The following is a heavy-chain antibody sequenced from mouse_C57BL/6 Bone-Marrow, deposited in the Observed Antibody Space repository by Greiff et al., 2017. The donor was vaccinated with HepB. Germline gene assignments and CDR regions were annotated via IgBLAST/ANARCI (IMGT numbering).Heavy chain of an antibody. V-gene: IGHV5-17*01. CDR3: ARGRTRFAY. Sequence: EVKLMESGGGLVKPGGSLKLSCAASGFTFSDYGMHWVRQAPEKGLEWVAYISSGSSTIYYADTVKGRFTISRDNAKNTLFLQMTSLRSEDTAMYYCARGRTRFAYWGQGTLVTVSA. CDR1: GFTFSDYG. CDR2: ISSGSSTI. J-gene: IGHJ3*01.